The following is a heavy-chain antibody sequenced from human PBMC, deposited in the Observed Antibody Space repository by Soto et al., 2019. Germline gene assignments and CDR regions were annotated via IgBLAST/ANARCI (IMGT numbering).Heavy chain of an antibody. CDR3: TRDLVGPMVRGVINYGMDV. Sequence: GGSLRLSCTASGFTFGDYAMSWFRQAPGKGLEWVGFISSKAYGGTTEYAASVKGRFTISRDDSKSIAYLQMNSLKTEDTAVYYCTRDLVGPMVRGVINYGMDVWGQGTTVTVSS. CDR1: GFTFGDYA. CDR2: ISSKAYGGTT. J-gene: IGHJ6*02. V-gene: IGHV3-49*03. D-gene: IGHD3-10*01.